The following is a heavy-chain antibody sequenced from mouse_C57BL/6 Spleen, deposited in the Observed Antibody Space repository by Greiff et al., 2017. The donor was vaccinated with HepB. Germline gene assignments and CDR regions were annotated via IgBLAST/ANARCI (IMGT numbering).Heavy chain of an antibody. V-gene: IGHV5-9-1*02. CDR2: ISSGGDCI. J-gene: IGHJ2*01. Sequence: EVKLVESGEGLVKPGGSLKLSCAASGSTFSSYAMTWVRQTPEERMEWVAYISSGGDCIYYADTVKGRLTISSDNARNTLYLQMSSLQSEDTAMYYCTRLGYYNYFDYWGQGTTLTVSS. CDR1: GSTFSSYA. CDR3: TRLGYYNYFDY. D-gene: IGHD2-3*01.